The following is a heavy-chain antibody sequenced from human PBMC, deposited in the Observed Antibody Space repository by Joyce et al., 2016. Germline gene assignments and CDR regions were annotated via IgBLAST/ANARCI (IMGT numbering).Heavy chain of an antibody. Sequence: QVHLAQSGDEVRKPGASVTVSCKGSGYTFTTYAILWRRQAPGQRLEWLGWKNGGKGETKNSQKLGGGFIMSGDPSASTGYMELRSLRSEDTAVYYCAREKGIGERTCHPKYSGLDVWGQGTTVTVSS. J-gene: IGHJ6*02. CDR1: GYTFTTYA. CDR2: KNGGKGET. V-gene: IGHV1-3*01. CDR3: AREKGIGERTCHPKYSGLDV. D-gene: IGHD3-3*02.